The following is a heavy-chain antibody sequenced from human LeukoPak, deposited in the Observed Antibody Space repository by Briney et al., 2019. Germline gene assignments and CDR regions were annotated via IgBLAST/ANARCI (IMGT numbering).Heavy chain of an antibody. CDR1: GFIFSSYE. J-gene: IGHJ4*02. D-gene: IGHD1-26*01. Sequence: GGSLRLSCAASGFIFSSYEMNWVRQAPGKGLEWVSYISSSGSTIYYADSVKGRFTISRDNAKNSLYLQMYSLRAEDTAVYYCARVVRGSYYDFWGQGTLVNVSS. CDR2: ISSSGSTI. CDR3: ARVVRGSYYDF. V-gene: IGHV3-48*03.